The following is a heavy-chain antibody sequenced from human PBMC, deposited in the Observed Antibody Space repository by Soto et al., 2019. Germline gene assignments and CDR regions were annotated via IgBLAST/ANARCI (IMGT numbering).Heavy chain of an antibody. CDR1: GFTFSGSA. V-gene: IGHV3-73*01. D-gene: IGHD3-3*01. CDR3: TITIFDYGMDV. J-gene: IGHJ6*02. CDR2: IRSKANSYAT. Sequence: GGSLRLSCAASGFTFSGSAMHWVRQASGKGLEWVGRIRSKANSYATAYAASVKGRFTISRDDSKNTAYLQMNSLKTEDTAVYYCTITIFDYGMDVWGQGTTVTVS.